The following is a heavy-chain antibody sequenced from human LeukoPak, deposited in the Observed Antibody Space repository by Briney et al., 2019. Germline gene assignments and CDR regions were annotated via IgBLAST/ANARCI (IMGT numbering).Heavy chain of an antibody. D-gene: IGHD3-16*01. V-gene: IGHV3-7*01. CDR2: IKQDGSEK. J-gene: IGHJ4*02. Sequence: PGGSLRLSCAASGFTFSSYWMNWVRQAPGKGLEWVANIKQDGSEKDYVDSAKGRFTISRDNAKNSLYLQVNSLRVEDTAVYYCARDSDVPFDYWGQGTLVTVSS. CDR1: GFTFSSYW. CDR3: ARDSDVPFDY.